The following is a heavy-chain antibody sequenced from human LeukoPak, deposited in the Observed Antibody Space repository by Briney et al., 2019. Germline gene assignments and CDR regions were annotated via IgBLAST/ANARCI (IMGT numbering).Heavy chain of an antibody. Sequence: GGSLRLSCAASGFTFSTYWMHWVRQAPGKGLVWVSRVNGDGSSTNYADSVKGRFTISRDNAENSLYLQMNSLRADDTAVYYCARDKIVGPTTLDYWGQGTLVTVSS. CDR3: ARDKIVGPTTLDY. J-gene: IGHJ4*02. D-gene: IGHD1-26*01. CDR1: GFTFSTYW. V-gene: IGHV3-74*01. CDR2: VNGDGSST.